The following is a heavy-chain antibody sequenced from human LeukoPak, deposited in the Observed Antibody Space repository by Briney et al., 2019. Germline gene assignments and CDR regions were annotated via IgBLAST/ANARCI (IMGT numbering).Heavy chain of an antibody. Sequence: ASVKVSCKASGYTFTSYYMHWVRQAPGQGLEWMGIINPSGGSTSYAQKLQGRVTMTTDTSTSTAYMELRSLRSDDTAVYYCARRYCSSTSCYPNWGQGTLVTVSS. V-gene: IGHV1-46*01. D-gene: IGHD2-2*01. J-gene: IGHJ4*02. CDR3: ARRYCSSTSCYPN. CDR1: GYTFTSYY. CDR2: INPSGGST.